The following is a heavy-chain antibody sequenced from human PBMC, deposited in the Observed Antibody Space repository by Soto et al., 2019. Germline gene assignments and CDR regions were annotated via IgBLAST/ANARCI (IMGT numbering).Heavy chain of an antibody. D-gene: IGHD2-15*01. CDR1: GFTFSYG. Sequence: VQLLESGGGLIQPAGSLRLSCAASGFTFSYGIHWLRQAPGKGLEWVAYISYDSSNKFYGDSVKGRFTISRHNSKNTQFLQMNSLRAEDTAVYYCAKLVIGYCSGNTCDDYWGQGTLVAVSS. CDR3: AKLVIGYCSGNTCDDY. J-gene: IGHJ4*02. V-gene: IGHV3-30*18. CDR2: ISYDSSNK.